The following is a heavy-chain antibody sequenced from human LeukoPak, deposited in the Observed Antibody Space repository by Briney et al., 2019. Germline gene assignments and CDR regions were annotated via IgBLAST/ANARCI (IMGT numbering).Heavy chain of an antibody. CDR3: ARGSRVVSAFDY. CDR1: GGSISSYY. D-gene: IGHD3-3*01. J-gene: IGHJ4*02. V-gene: IGHV4-34*01. Sequence: SETLSLTCTVSGGSISSYYWSWIRQPPGKGLEWIGEINHSGSTNYNPSLKSRVTISVDTSKNQFSLKLSSVTAADTAVYYCARGSRVVSAFDYWGQGTLVTVSS. CDR2: INHSGST.